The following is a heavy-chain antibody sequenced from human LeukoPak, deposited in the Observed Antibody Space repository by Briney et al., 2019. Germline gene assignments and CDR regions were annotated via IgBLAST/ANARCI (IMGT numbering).Heavy chain of an antibody. D-gene: IGHD3-22*01. Sequence: SETLSLTCAVYGGSFSGYYWSWIRQPPGKGLEWIGEINHSGSTNYNPSLKSRVTISVDTSKNQFSLKLSSVTAADTAVYYCARSDYDSSGAQIAFDIWGQGTMVTVSS. V-gene: IGHV4-34*01. CDR2: INHSGST. CDR3: ARSDYDSSGAQIAFDI. J-gene: IGHJ3*02. CDR1: GGSFSGYY.